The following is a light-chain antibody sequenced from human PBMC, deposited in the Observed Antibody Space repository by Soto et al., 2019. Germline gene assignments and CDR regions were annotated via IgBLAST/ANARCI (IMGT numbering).Light chain of an antibody. CDR3: AAWDDSLNEVV. Sequence: QSVLTQPPSASVTPGQRVTISCSGSSSNIGSNTVNWYQQLPGTAPKLLIYSNNQRPSGVPDRFSGSKSGTSASLAISGLQSEDEADYYCAAWDDSLNEVVFGGGTKVTVL. V-gene: IGLV1-44*01. J-gene: IGLJ2*01. CDR2: SNN. CDR1: SSNIGSNT.